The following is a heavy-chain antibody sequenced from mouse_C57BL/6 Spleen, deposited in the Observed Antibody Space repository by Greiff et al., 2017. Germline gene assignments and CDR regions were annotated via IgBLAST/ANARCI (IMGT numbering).Heavy chain of an antibody. CDR2: IDPSDSYT. D-gene: IGHD1-1*01. CDR3: ARHTTVVPYV. V-gene: IGHV1-69*01. Sequence: QVQLQQSGAELVMPGASVKLSCKASGYTFTSYWMHWVKQRPGQGLEWIGEIDPSDSYTNYNQKFKGKSTLTVDKSSSTAYMQLSSLTSEDSAVYYCARHTTVVPYVWGTGTTVTVSS. CDR1: GYTFTSYW. J-gene: IGHJ1*03.